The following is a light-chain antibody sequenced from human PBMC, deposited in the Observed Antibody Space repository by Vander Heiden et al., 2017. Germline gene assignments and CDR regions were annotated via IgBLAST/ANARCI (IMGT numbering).Light chain of an antibody. CDR3: QQRSNWLWT. CDR2: EAS. V-gene: IGKV3-11*01. Sequence: EIVLTQSSATLSLSPGERATLSCRASQSVSSYLAWYQQKPGQAPRLLIYEASNRATGIPARFSGSGSGTDFTLTISSLEPEDFAVYYCQQRSNWLWTFGQGTKVEIK. CDR1: QSVSSY. J-gene: IGKJ1*01.